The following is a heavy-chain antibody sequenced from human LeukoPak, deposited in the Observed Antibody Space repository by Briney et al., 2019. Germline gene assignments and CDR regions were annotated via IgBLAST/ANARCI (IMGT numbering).Heavy chain of an antibody. CDR3: ARVLGYDSSGYYRGYFDY. CDR2: IYSAGTT. D-gene: IGHD3-22*01. J-gene: IGHJ4*02. Sequence: GGSLRLSCAASGFTVSINYMSWVRQAPGKGLEWVSVIYSAGTTYYADSVKGRFTISRQNPENTLFLQMNSLRPEDTAVCYCARVLGYDSSGYYRGYFDYWGQGTLVTVSS. V-gene: IGHV3-53*04. CDR1: GFTVSINY.